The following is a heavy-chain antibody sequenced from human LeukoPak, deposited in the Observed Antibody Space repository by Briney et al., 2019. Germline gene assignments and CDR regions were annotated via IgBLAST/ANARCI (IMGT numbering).Heavy chain of an antibody. V-gene: IGHV3-7*04. CDR1: GFTFSNYW. J-gene: IGHJ4*02. Sequence: GGSLRLSCAAPGFTFSNYWMSWVRQAPGKGLEWVANIKEDGSEKYYVDSVRGRFTISRDNAKNSLSLQMNSLRVEDTAVYYCVRYTRRYPFDYWGQGTLVTVSS. D-gene: IGHD2-2*02. CDR2: IKEDGSEK. CDR3: VRYTRRYPFDY.